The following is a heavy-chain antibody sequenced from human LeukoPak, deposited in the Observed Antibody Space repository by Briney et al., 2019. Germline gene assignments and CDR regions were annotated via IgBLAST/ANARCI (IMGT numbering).Heavy chain of an antibody. CDR1: GFTFSDYA. CDR2: ISGGGATT. V-gene: IGHV3-23*01. J-gene: IGHJ4*02. Sequence: PGGSLTLSCAASGFTFSDYALTWVRQTPGKGLEWVSSISGGGATTYYAASVKGRSTVSRGSSKNTLYLQMNSPRTEDSALYYCSKDMFGYVRYFDYWGQGTLVTVSA. CDR3: SKDMFGYVRYFDY. D-gene: IGHD3-10*02.